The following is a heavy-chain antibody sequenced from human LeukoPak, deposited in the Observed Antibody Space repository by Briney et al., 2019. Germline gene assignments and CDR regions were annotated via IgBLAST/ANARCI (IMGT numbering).Heavy chain of an antibody. J-gene: IGHJ5*02. Sequence: PSETLSLTCTVSGGSISSGTYYSGWIRQPPGKGLQWIGSVYYSGSTSYNPSLQSRVTISVDPSKNHFSLKLRSAPPADTAVTYCTRDSPDCVSTTCYKDWFDPWGQGTLVTVSS. V-gene: IGHV4-39*07. D-gene: IGHD2-2*02. CDR2: VYYSGST. CDR3: TRDSPDCVSTTCYKDWFDP. CDR1: GGSISSGTYY.